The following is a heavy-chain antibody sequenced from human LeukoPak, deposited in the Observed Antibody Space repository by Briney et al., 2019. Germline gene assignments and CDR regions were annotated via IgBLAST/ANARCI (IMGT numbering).Heavy chain of an antibody. CDR2: IYYSGST. V-gene: IGHV4-59*01. CDR3: ASVDTAMGFDY. Sequence: SETLSLTCTVSGGSINSYYWSWIRQPPGKGLEWIGYIYYSGSTNYNPSLKSRVTISVDTSKNQFSLKLSSVTAADTAVYYCASVDTAMGFDYWGQGTLVTVSS. CDR1: GGSINSYY. J-gene: IGHJ4*02. D-gene: IGHD5-18*01.